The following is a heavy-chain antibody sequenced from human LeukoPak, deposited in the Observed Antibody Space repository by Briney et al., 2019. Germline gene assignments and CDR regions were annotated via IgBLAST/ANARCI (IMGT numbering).Heavy chain of an antibody. CDR3: ARPLVVVAATYFDL. CDR2: IYYSGST. D-gene: IGHD2-15*01. Sequence: PSETLSLTCAVYGGSFSGYYWGWIRQPPGKGLEWIGSIYYSGSTYYNPSLKSRVTISVDTSKNQFSLKLSSVTAADTAVYYCARPLVVVAATYFDLWGRGTLVTVSS. CDR1: GGSFSGYY. V-gene: IGHV4-39*01. J-gene: IGHJ2*01.